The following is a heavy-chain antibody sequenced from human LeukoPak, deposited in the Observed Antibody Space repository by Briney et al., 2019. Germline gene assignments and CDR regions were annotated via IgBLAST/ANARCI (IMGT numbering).Heavy chain of an antibody. CDR1: GGFVNRHSWT. D-gene: IGHD5-18*01. CDR3: VGEYHRGYRFDY. Sequence: SETLSLTCSVSGGFVNRHSWTWSWIRQPPGKGLEWIGYIYYSGSTIYNPSLESRVTISVDTSRNQFSLKLTSMTAADAAVYYCVGEYHRGYRFDYWGQGAQVTVSS. CDR2: IYYSGST. V-gene: IGHV4-61*01. J-gene: IGHJ4*02.